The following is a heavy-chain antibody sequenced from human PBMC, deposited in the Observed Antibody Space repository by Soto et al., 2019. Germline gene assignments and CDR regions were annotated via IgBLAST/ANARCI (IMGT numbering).Heavy chain of an antibody. D-gene: IGHD3-10*01. V-gene: IGHV1-2*04. CDR2: INPNSGGT. CDR1: GYTFTGYY. Sequence: QVPLVQSGAEVKKPGASVKVSCKASGYTFTGYYMHWVRQAPGQGLEWMGWINPNSGGTNYAQKFQGWVTMTRDTSISTAYMELSRLRSDDTAVYYCARDLGVGSGSYYNVGIRDYYYYGMDVWGQGTTVTVSS. CDR3: ARDLGVGSGSYYNVGIRDYYYYGMDV. J-gene: IGHJ6*02.